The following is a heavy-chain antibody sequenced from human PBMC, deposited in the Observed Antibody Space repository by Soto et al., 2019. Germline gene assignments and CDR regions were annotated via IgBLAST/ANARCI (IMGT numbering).Heavy chain of an antibody. Sequence: QVQLVQSGAEVKKPGASVKVSCKASGYTFISHHVHWVRQAPGQGLEWMGIINPSGGSPTYAQNLQGRVTMTRDTYRSTVYMEMRSLTSEDTAVYYCARAEAGGMDVWGQGTTVTVSS. V-gene: IGHV1-46*01. CDR2: INPSGGSP. CDR1: GYTFISHH. CDR3: ARAEAGGMDV. J-gene: IGHJ6*02. D-gene: IGHD6-19*01.